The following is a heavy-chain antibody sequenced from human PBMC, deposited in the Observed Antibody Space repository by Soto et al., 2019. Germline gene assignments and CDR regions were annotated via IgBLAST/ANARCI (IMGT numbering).Heavy chain of an antibody. Sequence: GASVKVSCKASGYTLTSYGMHWVRQAPGQRLEWMGWINPSFGKANYAQKFQGRVTITADESTSTAYMELSSLRSEDTAVYYCARGLIVVVPAAIGRDYYYYGMDVWGQGTTVTVSS. CDR1: GYTLTSYG. J-gene: IGHJ6*02. D-gene: IGHD2-2*02. CDR2: INPSFGKA. CDR3: ARGLIVVVPAAIGRDYYYYGMDV. V-gene: IGHV1-69*13.